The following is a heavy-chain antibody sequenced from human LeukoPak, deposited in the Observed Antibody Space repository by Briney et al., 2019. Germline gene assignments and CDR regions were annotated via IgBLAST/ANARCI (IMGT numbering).Heavy chain of an antibody. Sequence: SETLSLTCAVYGGSFSGYYWSWIRQPPGKGLEWIGEINHSGSTNYNPSLKSRVTISVDTSKNQFSLKLSSVTAADTAVYYCARGPERVRGVIFRPFDYWGQGTLVTVSS. J-gene: IGHJ4*02. CDR1: GGSFSGYY. D-gene: IGHD3-10*01. CDR2: INHSGST. V-gene: IGHV4-34*01. CDR3: ARGPERVRGVIFRPFDY.